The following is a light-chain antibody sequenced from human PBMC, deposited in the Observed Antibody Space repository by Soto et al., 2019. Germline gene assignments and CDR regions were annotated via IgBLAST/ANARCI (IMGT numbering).Light chain of an antibody. Sequence: AIQMTQSPSSLSSSLGDRVTIPSRASQGIRNNLGWYKLKQGKDPKLLIYAASSLQSGVPARFSGSGSGTDFTLTISSLKTEDFATYYCLQDYNYPRTFGQGTKVDIK. CDR1: QGIRNN. CDR3: LQDYNYPRT. J-gene: IGKJ1*01. V-gene: IGKV1-6*01. CDR2: AAS.